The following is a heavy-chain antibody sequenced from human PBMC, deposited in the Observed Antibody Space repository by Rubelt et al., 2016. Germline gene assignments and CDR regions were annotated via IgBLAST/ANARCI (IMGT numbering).Heavy chain of an antibody. J-gene: IGHJ4*02. D-gene: IGHD2-15*01. V-gene: IGHV4-31*03. CDR3: ARRGGGS. CDR1: GGSISSGSYY. CDR2: IYHSGST. Sequence: QVQLQEAGPGLVKPSQTLSLTCTVSGGSISSGSYYWSWIRQHPGKGLEWIGYIYHSGSTYYHPSRNRRVTISVDTSKNQFSLKLSSLTAADTAVYYGARRGGGSWGQGTLVTVSS.